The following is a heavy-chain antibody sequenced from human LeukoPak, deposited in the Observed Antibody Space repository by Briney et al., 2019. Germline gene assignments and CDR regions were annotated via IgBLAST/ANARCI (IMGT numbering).Heavy chain of an antibody. CDR3: ARMGGYSGYATH. D-gene: IGHD5-12*01. CDR2: IHYSGTT. V-gene: IGHV4-59*08. Sequence: SETLSLTCTVSGGSISTYYWSWIRQPPGKGLKWIGYIHYSGTTNYNPSLKNRVTISLDTSKNQFSLNLSSVTAADTAVYYCARMGGYSGYATHWGQGTLFTVSS. J-gene: IGHJ4*02. CDR1: GGSISTYY.